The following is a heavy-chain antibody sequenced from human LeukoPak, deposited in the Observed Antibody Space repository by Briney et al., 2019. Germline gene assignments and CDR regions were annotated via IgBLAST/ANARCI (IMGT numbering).Heavy chain of an antibody. D-gene: IGHD3-10*01. J-gene: IGHJ4*02. CDR3: ATVFGEAFYFGH. V-gene: IGHV4-4*07. Sequence: SETLSLTCVVSGGSISAYYWNWIRQPAGKGLEWIGRLHSSGETTSNPSLMSRATMSLDTSRNHFSLNLTSVTAADTAIYYCATVFGEAFYFGHWGQGTLGTVS. CDR1: GGSISAYY. CDR2: LHSSGET.